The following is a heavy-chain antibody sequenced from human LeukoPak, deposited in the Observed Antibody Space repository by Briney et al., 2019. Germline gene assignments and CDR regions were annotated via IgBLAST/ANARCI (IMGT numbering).Heavy chain of an antibody. CDR1: GFPFSSHA. CDR3: ARAFYCSNGVCSSLGDH. Sequence: PGGSLRLSCAASGFPFSSHAMKWVRQAPGKGLEWVSGISGSGAFTYYADSAKGRFTISRDNSKNTLYLQMNSLRGEDTATYYCARAFYCSNGVCSSLGDHWGQGTLVTVSS. D-gene: IGHD2-8*01. CDR2: ISGSGAFT. J-gene: IGHJ4*02. V-gene: IGHV3-23*01.